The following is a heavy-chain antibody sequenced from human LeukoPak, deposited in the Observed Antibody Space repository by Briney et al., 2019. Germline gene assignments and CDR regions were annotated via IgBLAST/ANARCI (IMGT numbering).Heavy chain of an antibody. CDR3: ARDARDIVVIPAAQLRARALYYFDY. J-gene: IGHJ4*02. D-gene: IGHD2-2*01. CDR1: GFTFSSYW. Sequence: GGSLRLSFAASGFTFSSYWMSWVRQAPGKGLEWVANIKEDGSEKHYVDSVKGRFTISRDNAKNSLYLQMNSLRAEDTAVYYCARDARDIVVIPAAQLRARALYYFDYWGQGTLVTVSS. CDR2: IKEDGSEK. V-gene: IGHV3-7*01.